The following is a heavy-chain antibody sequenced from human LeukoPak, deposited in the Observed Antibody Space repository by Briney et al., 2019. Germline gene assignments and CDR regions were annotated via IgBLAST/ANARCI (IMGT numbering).Heavy chain of an antibody. D-gene: IGHD3-10*01. CDR1: GFTFSTYG. J-gene: IGHJ4*02. CDR3: AREGVLLWFGESLNYFDY. CDR2: ISSSSSYI. Sequence: PGGSLRLSCAASGFTFSTYGMSWVRQAPGKGLEWVSFISSSSSYIYYADSVKGRFTISRDNAKNSLYLQMNSLRAEDTAVYYCAREGVLLWFGESLNYFDYWGQGTLVTVSS. V-gene: IGHV3-21*01.